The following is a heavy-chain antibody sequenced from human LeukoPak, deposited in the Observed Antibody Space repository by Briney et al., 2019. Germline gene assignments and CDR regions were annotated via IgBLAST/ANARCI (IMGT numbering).Heavy chain of an antibody. CDR3: AKGYSSSWLQDY. D-gene: IGHD6-13*01. Sequence: KTGGSLRLSCAASGFTFSDYYMSWIRQAPGKGLEWVSSTSSSDDTIYYVDSVKGRFTISSDNAKNSLYLQMNSLRAEDTAVYYCAKGYSSSWLQDYWGQGTLVTVSS. CDR2: TSSSDDTI. J-gene: IGHJ4*02. CDR1: GFTFSDYY. V-gene: IGHV3-11*01.